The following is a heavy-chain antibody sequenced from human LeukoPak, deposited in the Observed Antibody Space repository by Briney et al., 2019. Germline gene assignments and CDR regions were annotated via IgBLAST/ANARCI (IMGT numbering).Heavy chain of an antibody. Sequence: GGSLRLSCAASGFTFSSYWMHWVRQAPGKGLVWVSRIKSDESTTYADSVKGRFTISRDNAKNMLYLQMSGLRAEDTAVYYCARDRVYTFDIWGQGTKATVSS. CDR3: ARDRVYTFDI. CDR2: IKSDESTT. CDR1: GFTFSSYW. D-gene: IGHD5/OR15-5a*01. V-gene: IGHV3-74*01. J-gene: IGHJ3*02.